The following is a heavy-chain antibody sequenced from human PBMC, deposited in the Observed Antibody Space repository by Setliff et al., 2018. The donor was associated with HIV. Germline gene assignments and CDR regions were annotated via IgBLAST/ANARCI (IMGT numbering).Heavy chain of an antibody. J-gene: IGHJ4*02. CDR2: VDPQDGET. CDR1: GYIFTDYH. Sequence: ASVKVSCKSSGYIFTDYHMHWVQQAPGEGLEWMGRVDPQDGETKYAEKFQGRVTITADTSTGTSVMELSSLKSEDTAVYYCATSGTYYYGSGTYHASAFWGQGTLVTVSS. D-gene: IGHD3-10*01. CDR3: ATSGTYYYGSGTYHASAF. V-gene: IGHV1-69-2*01.